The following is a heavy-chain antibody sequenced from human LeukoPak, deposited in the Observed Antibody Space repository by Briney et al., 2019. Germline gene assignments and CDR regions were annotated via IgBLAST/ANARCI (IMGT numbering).Heavy chain of an antibody. V-gene: IGHV4-59*01. CDR2: ISYSGRT. CDR1: GGSISSYY. CDR3: ARLGSNNWFDP. J-gene: IGHJ5*02. Sequence: SETLSLTCTVSGGSISSYYCGWIRQPPGKGLEWIGYISYSGRTNYNPSLKSRVTVSVDTSKNQFSLKLSSVTAADTAVYYCARLGSNNWFDPWGQGTLVTDSS.